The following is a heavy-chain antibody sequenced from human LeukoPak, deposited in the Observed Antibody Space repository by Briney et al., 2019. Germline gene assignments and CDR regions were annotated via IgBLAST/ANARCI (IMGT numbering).Heavy chain of an antibody. Sequence: PGGSLILYCTASGFAFDEHGMSWVRQAPGKGLEWVSGINWSGGSTGYADPLRGRFTISRDNAKNSLYLQMDSLRAEDTALYYCARAPITSPFYFDYWGQGTLVTVSS. J-gene: IGHJ4*02. CDR1: GFAFDEHG. CDR2: INWSGGST. CDR3: ARAPITSPFYFDY. V-gene: IGHV3-20*04. D-gene: IGHD2-2*01.